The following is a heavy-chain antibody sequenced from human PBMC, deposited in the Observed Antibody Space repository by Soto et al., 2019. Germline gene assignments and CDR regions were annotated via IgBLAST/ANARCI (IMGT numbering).Heavy chain of an antibody. CDR3: ARSPGTGPDYYYYYGMDV. J-gene: IGHJ6*02. CDR2: IIPIFGTA. V-gene: IGHV1-69*13. CDR1: GGTLSSYA. D-gene: IGHD1-26*01. Sequence: SVKVSCKASGGTLSSYAGSWVRQAPGQGLEWMGGIIPIFGTANYAQKFQGRVTITADESTSTAYMELSSLRSEDTAVYYCARSPGTGPDYYYYYGMDVWGQGTTVTVSS.